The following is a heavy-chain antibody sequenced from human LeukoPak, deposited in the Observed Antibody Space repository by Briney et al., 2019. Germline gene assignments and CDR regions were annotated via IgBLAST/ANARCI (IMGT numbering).Heavy chain of an antibody. CDR1: GASYNAYY. CDR3: AVGITILGVAASFDS. D-gene: IGHD3-3*01. V-gene: IGHV4-34*01. J-gene: IGHJ4*02. Sequence: SETLSLTCAVYGASYNAYYWRWIRQPPGKGLEWIGDIDHRGTATYNPSLKSRLTISADASKNRFSLKLNSVTDADTAVYYCAVGITILGVAASFDSWGQGNLVIASS. CDR2: IDHRGTA.